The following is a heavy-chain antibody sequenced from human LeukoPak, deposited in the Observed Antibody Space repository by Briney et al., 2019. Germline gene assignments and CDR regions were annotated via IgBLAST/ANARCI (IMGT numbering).Heavy chain of an antibody. CDR1: GGTFSSYA. D-gene: IGHD2-15*01. V-gene: IGHV1-18*01. CDR3: ALLQPLNAFDI. J-gene: IGHJ3*02. Sequence: GASVKVSCKASGGTFSSYAISWVRQAPGQGLEWMGWISAYNGNTNYAQKLQGRVTMTTDTSTSTAYMELRSLRSDDTAVYYCALLQPLNAFDIWGQGTMVTVSS. CDR2: ISAYNGNT.